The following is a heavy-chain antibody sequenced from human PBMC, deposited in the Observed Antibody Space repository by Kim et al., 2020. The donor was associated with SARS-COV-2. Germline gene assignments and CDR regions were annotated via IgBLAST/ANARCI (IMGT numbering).Heavy chain of an antibody. Sequence: YYADSVKGRFIIARDKSKNTLYLQMNSLSAEDTAVYFCAKGGVGWYYFDYCGQGTLVTVSS. J-gene: IGHJ4*02. D-gene: IGHD6-19*01. CDR3: AKGGVGWYYFDY. V-gene: IGHV3-23*01.